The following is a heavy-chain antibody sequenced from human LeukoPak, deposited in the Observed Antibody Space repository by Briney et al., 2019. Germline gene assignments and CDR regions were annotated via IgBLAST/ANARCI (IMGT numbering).Heavy chain of an antibody. J-gene: IGHJ4*02. CDR2: IDPNTGGT. Sequence: ASVKVSFKASGYTFTGYYMHWVRQAPGQGLEWMGWIDPNTGGTNYAQKFQGRVTMTRDTSISTAYMELSRLRSDDTAVYYCARGAVVAPAAMSDYWGQGTLVTVSS. V-gene: IGHV1-2*02. CDR1: GYTFTGYY. CDR3: ARGAVVAPAAMSDY. D-gene: IGHD2-2*01.